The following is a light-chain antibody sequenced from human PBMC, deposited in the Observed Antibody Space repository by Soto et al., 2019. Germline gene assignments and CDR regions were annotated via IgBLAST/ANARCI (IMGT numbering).Light chain of an antibody. J-gene: IGKJ4*02. V-gene: IGKV1-5*01. CDR2: DAS. CDR1: QSISSW. Sequence: DIQMTQSPSTLSASVGDRVTITCRASQSISSWLAWYQQKPGKAPKLLIYDASSLESGVPSRFSGSGSGTEFTRTISSQQPDDFATQYCQQYNSYSTFDGGTNVEIK. CDR3: QQYNSYST.